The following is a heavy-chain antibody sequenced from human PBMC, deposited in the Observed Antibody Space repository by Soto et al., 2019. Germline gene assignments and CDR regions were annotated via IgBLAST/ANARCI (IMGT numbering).Heavy chain of an antibody. CDR2: IVVGSGNR. J-gene: IGHJ6*02. Sequence: QMQLVQSGPEVKKPGTSVKVSCMASGISFTRSAVQWVRQARGQRLEWIGWIVVGSGNRKYAQKFQDRVTITTDMYPRTAYMELRSIRSEYTAVYYCASGGDYDSGGDLPRWAGMDVWGQGTTVTVSS. CDR1: GISFTRSA. D-gene: IGHD3-22*01. CDR3: ASGGDYDSGGDLPRWAGMDV. V-gene: IGHV1-58*01.